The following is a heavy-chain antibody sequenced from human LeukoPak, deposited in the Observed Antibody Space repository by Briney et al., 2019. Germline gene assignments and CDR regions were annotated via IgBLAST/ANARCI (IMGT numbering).Heavy chain of an antibody. CDR3: TIRIEPSGSYYTSFDY. D-gene: IGHD1-26*01. V-gene: IGHV3-23*01. J-gene: IGHJ4*02. Sequence: PGGSLRLSCAASRFTFSNYAMSWVRQAPGKGLEWVSGISGSGGATYYADSVKGRFTISRDSSKNTLSLQMNSQRAEDTAVYYCTIRIEPSGSYYTSFDYWGQGTLVTVSS. CDR1: RFTFSNYA. CDR2: ISGSGGAT.